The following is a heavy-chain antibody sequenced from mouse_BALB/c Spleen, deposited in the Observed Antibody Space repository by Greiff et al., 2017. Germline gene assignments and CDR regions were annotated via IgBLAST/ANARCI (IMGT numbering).Heavy chain of an antibody. CDR3: TRSGYYGNAMDY. CDR1: GYTFTSYW. V-gene: IGHV1S127*01. CDR2: IDPSDSYT. J-gene: IGHJ4*01. Sequence: QVQLQQPGAELVKPGASVKMSCKASGYTFTSYWMHWVKQRPGQGLEWIGTIDPSDSYTSYNQKFKGKATLTVDTSSSTAYMQLSSLTSEDSAVYYCTRSGYYGNAMDYWGQGTSVTVSS. D-gene: IGHD1-1*01.